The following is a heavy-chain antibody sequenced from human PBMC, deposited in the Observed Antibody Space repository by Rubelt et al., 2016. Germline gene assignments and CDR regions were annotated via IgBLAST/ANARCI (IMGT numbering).Heavy chain of an antibody. V-gene: IGHV4-59*12. CDR2: IYYSGST. J-gene: IGHJ3*02. CDR1: GGSISSYY. Sequence: QVQLQESGPGLVKPSETLSLTCTVSGGSISSYYWSWIRQPPGKGLEWIGYIYYSGSTNYNPSLKGGVTFSVEASENQVSLKLGSVTAADTAVYYCARRIVVVPAALITGNDAVDIWGQGTMVTVSS. D-gene: IGHD2-2*01. CDR3: ARRIVVVPAALITGNDAVDI.